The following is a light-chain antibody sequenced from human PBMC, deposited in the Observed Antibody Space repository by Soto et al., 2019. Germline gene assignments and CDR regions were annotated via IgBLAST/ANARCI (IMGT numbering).Light chain of an antibody. Sequence: DIQMTQSPSTLSASVGDRVTITCRASQSINTWLAWYQQKPGKAPKLLIYDASSLESGVPSRFSGSGSGTELTLTNSSLQPDDFATYYCQQYNDYRFTFGPGTKVDIK. CDR1: QSINTW. J-gene: IGKJ3*01. V-gene: IGKV1-5*01. CDR2: DAS. CDR3: QQYNDYRFT.